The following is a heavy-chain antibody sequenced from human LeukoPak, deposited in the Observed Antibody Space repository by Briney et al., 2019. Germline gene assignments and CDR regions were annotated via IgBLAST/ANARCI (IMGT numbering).Heavy chain of an antibody. D-gene: IGHD3-9*01. Sequence: EASVKVSCKASGGTFSSYAISWVRQAPGQGLEWMGRIIPILGIANYAQKFQGRVTITADKSTSTAYMELSSLRSEDTAVYYCARPHVLRYFDWPYYYYGMDVWGQGTTVTVSS. V-gene: IGHV1-69*04. CDR1: GGTFSSYA. CDR2: IIPILGIA. J-gene: IGHJ6*02. CDR3: ARPHVLRYFDWPYYYYGMDV.